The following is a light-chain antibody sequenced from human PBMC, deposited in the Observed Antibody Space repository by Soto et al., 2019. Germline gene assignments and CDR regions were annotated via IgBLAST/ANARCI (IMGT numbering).Light chain of an antibody. CDR3: QQYNNWPPIT. CDR2: DAS. V-gene: IGKV3D-15*01. CDR1: QSIRTD. J-gene: IGKJ5*01. Sequence: DIVITLSPSTLSVSPGERATLSCRASQSIRTDLAWYQQKSGQGPRLLIYDASTRATGIPARFSGSGSGTEFTLTISSLQSEDFAVYYCQQYNNWPPITFGQGTRLEIK.